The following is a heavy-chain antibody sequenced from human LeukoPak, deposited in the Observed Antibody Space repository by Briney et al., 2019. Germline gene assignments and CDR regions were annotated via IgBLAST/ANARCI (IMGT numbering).Heavy chain of an antibody. CDR1: GFTFSTLA. V-gene: IGHV3-23*01. CDR2: ISSRGDDT. Sequence: GGSLRLSCTASGFTFSTLAMSWVRQAPGKGLEWVSSISSRGDDTSYADSVKGRFTISRDNSKNTLYLQLNSLRAEDTAVYYCARGYGSSWDYYYYGMDVWGQGTTVTVSS. J-gene: IGHJ6*02. CDR3: ARGYGSSWDYYYYGMDV. D-gene: IGHD6-13*01.